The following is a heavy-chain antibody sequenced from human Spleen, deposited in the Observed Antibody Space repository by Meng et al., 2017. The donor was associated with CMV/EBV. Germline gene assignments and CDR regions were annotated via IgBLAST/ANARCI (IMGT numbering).Heavy chain of an antibody. CDR3: ARGPAAGTMDY. CDR1: GGSISSGDYY. V-gene: IGHV4-30-4*08. CDR2: IYYSGST. J-gene: IGHJ4*02. D-gene: IGHD6-13*01. Sequence: SETLSLTCTVSGGSISSGDYYWSWIRQPPGKGLEWIGYIYYSGSTYYNPSLKSRVTISVDTSKNQFSLKLSSVTAADTAVYYCARGPAAGTMDYWGQGTLVTVFS.